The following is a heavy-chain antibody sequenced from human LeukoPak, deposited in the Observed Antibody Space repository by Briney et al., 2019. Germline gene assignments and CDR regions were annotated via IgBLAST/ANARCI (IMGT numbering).Heavy chain of an antibody. V-gene: IGHV4-34*01. CDR2: INHSGST. CDR3: ARVPGGNNWFDP. Sequence: SETLSLTCAVYGGSFSGYYWSWIRQPPGKGLEWSGEINHSGSTNYNPSLKSRVTISVDTSKNQFSLKLSSVTAADTAVYYCARVPGGNNWFDPWGQGTLVTVSS. CDR1: GGSFSGYY. J-gene: IGHJ5*02. D-gene: IGHD3-16*01.